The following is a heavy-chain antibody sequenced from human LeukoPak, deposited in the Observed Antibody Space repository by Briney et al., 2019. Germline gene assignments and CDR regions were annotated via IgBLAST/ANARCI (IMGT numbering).Heavy chain of an antibody. CDR1: GFTFSRYA. CDR2: ISDNGGTT. J-gene: IGHJ4*02. CDR3: AKDLLAATIDYYFDY. D-gene: IGHD5-12*01. V-gene: IGHV3-23*01. Sequence: GGSLRLSCAASGFTFSRYAMSWVRQAPGKGLEWVSAISDNGGTTYCADSVKGRFTISRDNSKNTLYLQMNSLRAEDTAVYYCAKDLLAATIDYYFDYWGQGTLVTVSS.